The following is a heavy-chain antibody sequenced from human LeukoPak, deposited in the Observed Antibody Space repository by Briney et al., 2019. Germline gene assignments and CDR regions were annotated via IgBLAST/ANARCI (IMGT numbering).Heavy chain of an antibody. CDR1: GFTFSSYG. CDR3: ARDILRYFDWLSLDY. J-gene: IGHJ4*02. D-gene: IGHD3-9*01. CDR2: ISYDGSNK. V-gene: IGHV3-30*03. Sequence: GGSLRLSCAASGFTFSSYGMHWVRQAPGKGLEWVAVISYDGSNKYYADSVKGRFTISRDNSKNTLYLQMNSLRAEDTAVYYCARDILRYFDWLSLDYWGQGTLVTVSS.